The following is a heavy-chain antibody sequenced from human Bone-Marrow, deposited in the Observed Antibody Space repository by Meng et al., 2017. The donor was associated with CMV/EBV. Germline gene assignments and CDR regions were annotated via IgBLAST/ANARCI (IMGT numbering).Heavy chain of an antibody. J-gene: IGHJ6*02. CDR1: GGSISSYY. D-gene: IGHD1-26*01. V-gene: IGHV4-59*01. Sequence: SETLSLTCTVSGGSISSYYWSWIRQPPGKGLEWIGYIYYSGSTNYNPSLKSRVTISVDTSKNQFSLKLSSVTAADTAVYYCARARSGGRYYYGMDFWGQGTTVTVSS. CDR2: IYYSGST. CDR3: ARARSGGRYYYGMDF.